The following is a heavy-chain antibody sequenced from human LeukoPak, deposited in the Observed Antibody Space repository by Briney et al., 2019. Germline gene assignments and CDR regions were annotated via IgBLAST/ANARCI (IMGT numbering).Heavy chain of an antibody. Sequence: SQTLSLTCAISGDSVSSNSAAWNWIRQSPSRGLEWLGRTYYRSKWYNDYAVSVKSRITINPDTSKNQFSLKLSSVTAADTAVYYCARRTLWFGAIYYGMDVWGQGTTVTVSS. D-gene: IGHD3-10*01. J-gene: IGHJ6*02. CDR1: GDSVSSNSAA. CDR3: ARRTLWFGAIYYGMDV. V-gene: IGHV6-1*01. CDR2: TYYRSKWYN.